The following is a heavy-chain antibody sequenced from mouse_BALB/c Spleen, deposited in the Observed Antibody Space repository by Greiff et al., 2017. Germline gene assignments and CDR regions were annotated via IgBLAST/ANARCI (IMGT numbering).Heavy chain of an antibody. CDR1: GDSITSGY. V-gene: IGHV3-8*02. D-gene: IGHD1-1*01. CDR2: ISYSGST. Sequence: EVKLQESGPSLVKPSQTLSLTCSVTGDSITSGYWNWIRKFPGNKLEYMGYISYSGSTYYNPSLKSRISITRDTSKNQYYLQLNSVTTEDTATYYCARYGSSFYAMDYWGQGTSVTVSS. CDR3: ARYGSSFYAMDY. J-gene: IGHJ4*01.